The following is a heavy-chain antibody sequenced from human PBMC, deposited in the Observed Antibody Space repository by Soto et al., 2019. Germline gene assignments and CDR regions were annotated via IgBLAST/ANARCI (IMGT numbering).Heavy chain of an antibody. CDR1: GGTFSRHA. J-gene: IGHJ4*02. D-gene: IGHD3-22*01. CDR2: IIPIFGTA. Sequence: QVQLVQSGAEVRKPGSSVKVSCKASGGTFSRHAISWVRQAPGQGLEWMGGIIPIFGTANHAQKFQGKVTSIADESTSPVYMELSSLRSEDTAMYYCARGWGYDSNDYYYAYWGQGTLVIVSS. V-gene: IGHV1-69*01. CDR3: ARGWGYDSNDYYYAY.